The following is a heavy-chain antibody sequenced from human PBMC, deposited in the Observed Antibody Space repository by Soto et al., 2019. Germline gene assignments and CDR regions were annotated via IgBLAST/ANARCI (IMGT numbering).Heavy chain of an antibody. CDR1: GFSVSDNY. V-gene: IGHV3-53*02. CDR3: ARKTDRGGDGGF. D-gene: IGHD2-21*01. CDR2: IYSVGTA. Sequence: EVRLVETGGGLIQPGGSLRLSCAVSGFSVSDNYMYCVRQAPGTGLEWVSLIYSVGTARYADSVRGRFTISRDKSKNTLYLQMNSLREEDTAVYHCARKTDRGGDGGFWGQGTLVTVSS. J-gene: IGHJ4*02.